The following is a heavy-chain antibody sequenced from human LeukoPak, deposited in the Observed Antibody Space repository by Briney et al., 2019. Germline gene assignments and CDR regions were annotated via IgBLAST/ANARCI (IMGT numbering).Heavy chain of an antibody. CDR1: GYTFTSYG. CDR2: ISAYNGNT. CDR3: ARTLYYDFWSGFHPIDY. D-gene: IGHD3-3*01. V-gene: IGHV1-18*01. J-gene: IGHJ4*02. Sequence: ASVKVSCKASGYTFTSYGISWVRQAPGQGLEWMGWISAYNGNTNYAQKLQGRVTMTTDTSTSTAYMELRSLRSEDTAVYYCARTLYYDFWSGFHPIDYWGQGTLVTVSS.